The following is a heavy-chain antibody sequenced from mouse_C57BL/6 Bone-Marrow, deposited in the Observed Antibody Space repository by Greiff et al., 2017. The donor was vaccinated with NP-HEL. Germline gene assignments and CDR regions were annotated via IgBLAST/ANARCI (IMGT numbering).Heavy chain of an antibody. J-gene: IGHJ2*01. CDR2: INPSTGGT. Sequence: EVQLQQSGPELVKPGASVKISCKASGYSFTGYYMNWVKQSPEKSLEWIGEINPSTGGTTYNQKFKAKATLTVDKSSSTAYMQLKSLTSEDSAVYYCASMITTFFDYWGQGTTLTVSS. CDR1: GYSFTGYY. D-gene: IGHD2-4*01. CDR3: ASMITTFFDY. V-gene: IGHV1-42*01.